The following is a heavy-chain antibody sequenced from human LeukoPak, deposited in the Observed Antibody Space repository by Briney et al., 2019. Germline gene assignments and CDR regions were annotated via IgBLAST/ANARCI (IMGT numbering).Heavy chain of an antibody. V-gene: IGHV3-48*03. CDR2: ISSSGSTI. Sequence: GGSLRLSCAASGFTFSSYEMNWVRQAPGKGLEWVSYISSSGSTIYYADSVKGRFTISRDNAKNSLYLQMNSLRAEDTAVYYCARVQGAPGAVRGWFDPWGQGTLVTVSS. CDR3: ARVQGAPGAVRGWFDP. J-gene: IGHJ5*02. CDR1: GFTFSSYE. D-gene: IGHD3-10*01.